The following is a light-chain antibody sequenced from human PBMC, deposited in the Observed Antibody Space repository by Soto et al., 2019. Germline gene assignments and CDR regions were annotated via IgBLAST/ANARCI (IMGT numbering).Light chain of an antibody. CDR2: GGS. CDR1: RSVSSIY. J-gene: IGKJ4*01. CDR3: QQYGSSPLT. V-gene: IGKV3-20*01. Sequence: EIVLTQSPGTLSLSPGERATLSCRASRSVSSIYLAWYQQKPGQAPRLLIYGGSSRATGLPDRFSVSGSGTDFTLTISRLRPEDFAVCYCQQYGSSPLTFGGGTKVDIK.